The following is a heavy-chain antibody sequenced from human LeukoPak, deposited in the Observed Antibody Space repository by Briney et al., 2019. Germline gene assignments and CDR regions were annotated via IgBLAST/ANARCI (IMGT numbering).Heavy chain of an antibody. D-gene: IGHD2-15*01. CDR1: GFTFXXYA. Sequence: SGFTFXXYAMHWVRQAPGKGLEWVAVISYDGSNKYYADSVKGRFTISRDNSKNTLYLQMNSLRAEDTAVYYCARDQVPLGYCSGGSCYNWFDPWGQGTLVTVSS. J-gene: IGHJ5*02. V-gene: IGHV3-30-3*01. CDR3: ARDQVPLGYCSGGSCYNWFDP. CDR2: ISYDGSNK.